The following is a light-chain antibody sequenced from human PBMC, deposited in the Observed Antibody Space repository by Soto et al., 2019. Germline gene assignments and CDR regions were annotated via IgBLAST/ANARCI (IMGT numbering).Light chain of an antibody. CDR3: QQYNSWWT. J-gene: IGKJ1*01. CDR1: QSISSW. Sequence: DIQMTQSPSTLSASVGDRVTITCRASQSISSWLAWYQQKPGKAPKLLIYDASSLESGVPSRFSGSGSGTEFTLTISSLQPDDFATYYCQQYNSWWTLGQATKVDIK. CDR2: DAS. V-gene: IGKV1-5*01.